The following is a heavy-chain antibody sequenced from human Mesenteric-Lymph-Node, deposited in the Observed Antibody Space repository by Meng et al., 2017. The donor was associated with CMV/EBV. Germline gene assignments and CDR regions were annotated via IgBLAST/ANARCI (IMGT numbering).Heavy chain of an antibody. V-gene: IGHV4-34*01. CDR1: YY. Sequence: YYWTWIRQPPGKGLEWIGEINHSGSTNYNPSLKSRVIISVDKSKNQFSLKVSSVTAADTAVYYCARGGEICSSTSCYASRWGRFDPWGQGTLVTVSS. CDR3: ARGGEICSSTSCYASRWGRFDP. D-gene: IGHD2-2*01. CDR2: INHSGST. J-gene: IGHJ5*02.